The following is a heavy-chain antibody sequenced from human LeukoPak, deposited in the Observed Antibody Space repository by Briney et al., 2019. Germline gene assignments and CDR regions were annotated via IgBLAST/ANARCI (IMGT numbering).Heavy chain of an antibody. D-gene: IGHD3-3*01. Sequence: SGGSLRLSCAASGFTFDDYAMHWVRQAPGKGLEWVSGISWNSGSIGYADSVKGRFTISRDNAKNSLYLQMNSLRAEDTAVYYCARVPTDRDFWSAAYYYYMDVWGKGTTVTVSS. CDR2: ISWNSGSI. CDR3: ARVPTDRDFWSAAYYYYMDV. V-gene: IGHV3-9*01. J-gene: IGHJ6*03. CDR1: GFTFDDYA.